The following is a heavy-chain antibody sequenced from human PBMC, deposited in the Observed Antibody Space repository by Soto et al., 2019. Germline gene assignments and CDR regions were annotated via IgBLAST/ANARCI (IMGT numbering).Heavy chain of an antibody. D-gene: IGHD5-18*01. CDR2: IYHSGST. J-gene: IGHJ4*02. CDR3: ASVDTAMVGAFDY. V-gene: IGHV4-30-2*01. CDR1: GGSISSGGYS. Sequence: SETLSLTCAVSGGSISSGGYSWSWIRQPPGKGLEWIGYIYHSGSTYYNPSPKSRVTISVDRSKNQFSLKLSSVTAADTAVYYCASVDTAMVGAFDYWGQGTLVTVSS.